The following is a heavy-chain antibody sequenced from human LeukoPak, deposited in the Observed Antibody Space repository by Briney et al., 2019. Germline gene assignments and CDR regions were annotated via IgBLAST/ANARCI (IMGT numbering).Heavy chain of an antibody. CDR3: ARVLLWFGELSGWFDP. Sequence: ASVKVSCKASGYTFTSYGISWVRQAPGQGLEWMGWISAYNGNTNYAQKLQGRVTMTTDTSTSTAYMGLRSLRSDDTAVYYCARVLLWFGELSGWFDPWGQGTLVTVSS. CDR1: GYTFTSYG. D-gene: IGHD3-10*01. V-gene: IGHV1-18*01. CDR2: ISAYNGNT. J-gene: IGHJ5*02.